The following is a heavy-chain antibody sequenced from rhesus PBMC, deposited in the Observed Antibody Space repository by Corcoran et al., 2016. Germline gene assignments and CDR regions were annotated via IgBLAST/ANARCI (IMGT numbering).Heavy chain of an antibody. J-gene: IGHJ5-2*02. V-gene: IGHV4-173*01. CDR3: ARRIGSYGSGYYGNSLDV. CDR1: GGPISSNW. D-gene: IGHD3-28*01. CDR2: IPGSGGST. Sequence: QLQLQESGPGLVNPSETLSLTCAVSGGPISSNWWRWIRQPPGKGLEWIGRIPGSGGSTSYNPSLKSRVTISTDTSKNQFSLKLSSVTAADTAVYYCARRIGSYGSGYYGNSLDVWGRGVLVTVSS.